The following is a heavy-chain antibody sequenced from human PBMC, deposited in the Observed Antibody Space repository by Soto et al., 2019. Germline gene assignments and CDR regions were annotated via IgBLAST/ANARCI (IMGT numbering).Heavy chain of an antibody. J-gene: IGHJ4*02. CDR1: GFTCSSYG. CDR3: AKDRRLLLFPY. D-gene: IGHD3-10*01. CDR2: IWYDGINK. V-gene: IGHV3-33*06. Sequence: PCWCMRPSGAASGFTCSSYGMHWVRQAPGKGLEWVAVIWYDGINKYYADSVKGRFAIFRDNSKNTLYLQMNSLRAEDTAVYYCAKDRRLLLFPYWGQGTLVTVSS.